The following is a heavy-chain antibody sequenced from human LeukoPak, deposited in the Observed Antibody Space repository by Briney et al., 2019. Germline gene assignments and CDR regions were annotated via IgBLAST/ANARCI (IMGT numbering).Heavy chain of an antibody. J-gene: IGHJ4*02. CDR2: IYYSGST. CDR1: GGSISSSSYY. V-gene: IGHV4-39*07. CDR3: ARERGSPGSVIDY. Sequence: SSETLSLTCTVSGGSISSSSYYWGWIRQPPGKGLEWIGSIYYSGSTYYNPSLKSRVTISVDTSKNQFSLKLSSVTAADTAVYYCARERGSPGSVIDYWGQGTLVTVSS.